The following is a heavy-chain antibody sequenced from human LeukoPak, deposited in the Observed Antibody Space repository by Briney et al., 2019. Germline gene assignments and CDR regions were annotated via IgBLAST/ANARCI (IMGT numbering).Heavy chain of an antibody. CDR1: GGSISSSSYY. CDR2: IYYSGST. Sequence: SETLSLTCTVSGGSISSSSYYWGWIRQPPGKGLEWIGSIYYSGSTYYHPSLKSRVTISVDTSKNQFSLKLSSVTAADTAVYYCARLATVTTGRGGMDVWGQGTTVTVSS. CDR3: ARLATVTTGRGGMDV. D-gene: IGHD4-17*01. J-gene: IGHJ6*02. V-gene: IGHV4-39*01.